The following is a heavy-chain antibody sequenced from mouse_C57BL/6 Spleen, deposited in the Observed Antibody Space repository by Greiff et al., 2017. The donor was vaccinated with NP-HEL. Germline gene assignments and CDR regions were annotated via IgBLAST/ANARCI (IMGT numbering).Heavy chain of an antibody. V-gene: IGHV1-52*01. J-gene: IGHJ2*01. CDR1: GYTFTSYW. CDR2: IDPSDSET. D-gene: IGHD3-2*02. Sequence: VQLQQPGAELVRPGSSVKLSCKASGYTFTSYWMHWVKQRPIQGLEWIGNIDPSDSETHYNQKFKDKATLTVDKSSSTAYMQLSSLTSEDSAVYYCARLRTDQAFDYWGQGTTLTVSS. CDR3: ARLRTDQAFDY.